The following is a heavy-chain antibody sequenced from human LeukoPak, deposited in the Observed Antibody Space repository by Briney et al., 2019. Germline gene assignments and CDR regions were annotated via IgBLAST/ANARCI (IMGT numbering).Heavy chain of an antibody. Sequence: PGGSLRLSCAASGFTFSSYEMNWVRQAPGKGLEWVSYISSSGSTIYYADSVKGRFTISRDNAKNSLYLQMNSLRAEDTAVYYCARGPHCSGGSCYSGNFDYWGQGTLVTVSS. CDR2: ISSSGSTI. J-gene: IGHJ4*02. D-gene: IGHD2-15*01. CDR3: ARGPHCSGGSCYSGNFDY. CDR1: GFTFSSYE. V-gene: IGHV3-48*03.